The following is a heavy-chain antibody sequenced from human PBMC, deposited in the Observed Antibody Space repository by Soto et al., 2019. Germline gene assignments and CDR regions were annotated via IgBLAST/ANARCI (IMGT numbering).Heavy chain of an antibody. CDR2: ISSSGSTI. J-gene: IGHJ6*02. V-gene: IGHV3-48*03. CDR1: GFTFSSYE. CDR3: AILPVYGMDV. Sequence: GGSLRLSCAASGFTFSSYEMNWVRQAPGKGLEWVSYISSSGSTIYYADSVKGRFTISRDNAKNSLYLQMNSLRAEDTAVYYFAILPVYGMDVWGQGTTVTVSS.